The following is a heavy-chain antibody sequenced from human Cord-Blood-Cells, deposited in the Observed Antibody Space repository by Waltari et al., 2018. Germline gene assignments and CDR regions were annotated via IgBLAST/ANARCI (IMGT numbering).Heavy chain of an antibody. CDR2: INHSGST. CDR3: AREQDIVVVPAANWFDP. J-gene: IGHJ5*02. CDR1: GGSFSGYY. Sequence: QVQLQQWGAGLLKPSETLSLTCAVYGGSFSGYYWSWIRQPPGKGLEWIGEINHSGSTNYNPSLKSRVTISVDTSKNQFSLKLSSVTAADTAVYYCAREQDIVVVPAANWFDPWGQGTLVTVSS. V-gene: IGHV4-34*01. D-gene: IGHD2-2*01.